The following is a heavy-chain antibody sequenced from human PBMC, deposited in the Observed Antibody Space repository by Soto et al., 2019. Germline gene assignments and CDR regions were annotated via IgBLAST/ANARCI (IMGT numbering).Heavy chain of an antibody. CDR2: IYYSGST. J-gene: IGHJ5*02. V-gene: IGHV4-59*01. CDR3: ASTVSDYIWGSYRFPFDP. CDR1: GGSISSYY. D-gene: IGHD3-16*02. Sequence: SETLSLTCTVSGGSISSYYWSWIRQPPGKGLEWIGYIYYSGSTNYNPSLKSRVTISVDTSKNQFSLKLSTVTAADTAVYYCASTVSDYIWGSYRFPFDPWGQGTLVTVSS.